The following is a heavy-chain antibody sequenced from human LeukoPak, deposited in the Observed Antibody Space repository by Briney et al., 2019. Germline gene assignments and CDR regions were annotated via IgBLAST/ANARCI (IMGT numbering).Heavy chain of an antibody. D-gene: IGHD3-3*01. CDR2: ISGSGGST. J-gene: IGHJ6*03. CDR1: GFTFSSYA. V-gene: IGHV3-23*01. Sequence: GGSLRLSCAASGFTFSSYAMSWVRQAPGKGLEWVSAISGSGGSTYYADSVKGRFTISRDNSKNTLYLQMNSLRAEDTAVYYCAKALLRFLEWLPADYYYYYMDVWGKGTTVTVSS. CDR3: AKALLRFLEWLPADYYYYYMDV.